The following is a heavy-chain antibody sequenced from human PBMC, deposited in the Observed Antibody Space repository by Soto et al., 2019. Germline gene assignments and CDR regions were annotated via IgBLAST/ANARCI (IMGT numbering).Heavy chain of an antibody. CDR1: GYTFTSYG. J-gene: IGHJ6*02. Sequence: ASVKVSCKASGYTFTSYGISWVRQAPGQGLEWMGWISAYNGNTNYAQKLQGRVTMTTDTSTSTAYMELRSLRSDDTAVYYCARDRYYGSGILGLDYYYGMDVWGQGTTVTVSS. D-gene: IGHD3-10*01. CDR3: ARDRYYGSGILGLDYYYGMDV. CDR2: ISAYNGNT. V-gene: IGHV1-18*01.